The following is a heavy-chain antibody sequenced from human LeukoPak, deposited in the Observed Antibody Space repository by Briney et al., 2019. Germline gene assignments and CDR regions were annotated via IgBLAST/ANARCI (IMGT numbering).Heavy chain of an antibody. D-gene: IGHD5-18*01. CDR3: AKVGRGYSYGYFDY. CDR1: GFTFSSYA. V-gene: IGHV3-23*01. Sequence: GGSLRLSCAASGFTFSSYAMSLVRQAPGKGLEWVSAISGSGGSTYYADSVKGRFTISRDNSKNTLYLQMNSLRAEDTAVYYCAKVGRGYSYGYFDYWGQGTLVTVSS. J-gene: IGHJ4*02. CDR2: ISGSGGST.